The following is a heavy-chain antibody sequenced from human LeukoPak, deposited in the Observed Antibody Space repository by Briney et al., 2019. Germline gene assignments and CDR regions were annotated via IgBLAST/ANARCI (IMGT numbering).Heavy chain of an antibody. CDR2: IYSSGST. CDR1: GGSISANY. Sequence: SETLSLTCTVSGGSISANYWIWMRQPAGKGLEYIGRIYSSGSTNYNPSLKSRVTMSVDTSKNQFSLKLSSVTAADTAVYYCARHHYYGMDVWGQGTTVTVSS. V-gene: IGHV4-4*07. CDR3: ARHHYYGMDV. J-gene: IGHJ6*02.